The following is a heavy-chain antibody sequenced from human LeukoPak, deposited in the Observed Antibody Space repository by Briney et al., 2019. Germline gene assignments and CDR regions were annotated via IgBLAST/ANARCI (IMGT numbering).Heavy chain of an antibody. J-gene: IGHJ4*02. D-gene: IGHD3-10*01. CDR1: GFTFTNYA. Sequence: GGSLRLSCAASGFTFTNYAMSWVREAPGKGLEWVSAISARGDNTYYADSVKGRFSISRDNSQNTQYLQMNSLRAEDTAIYYCAKAYHYGAGSSFDYWGQGILVTVSS. V-gene: IGHV3-23*01. CDR3: AKAYHYGAGSSFDY. CDR2: ISARGDNT.